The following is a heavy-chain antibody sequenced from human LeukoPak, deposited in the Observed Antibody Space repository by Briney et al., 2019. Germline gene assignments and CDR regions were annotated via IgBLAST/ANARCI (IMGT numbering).Heavy chain of an antibody. CDR3: ARGAVGCGGDCAGMAGDYGMDV. J-gene: IGHJ6*02. CDR2: INHSGST. Sequence: KPSETLSLTCAVYGGSFSGYYWSWIRQPPGKGLEWIGEINHSGSTNYNPSLKSRVTISVDTSKNQFSLKLSSVTAADTAVYYCARGAVGCGGDCAGMAGDYGMDVWGQGTTVTVSS. CDR1: GGSFSGYY. V-gene: IGHV4-34*01. D-gene: IGHD2-21*02.